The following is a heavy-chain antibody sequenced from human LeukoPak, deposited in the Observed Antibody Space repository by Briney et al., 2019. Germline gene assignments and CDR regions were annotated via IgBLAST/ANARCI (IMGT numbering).Heavy chain of an antibody. D-gene: IGHD3-22*01. Sequence: PGGSLRLSCAASGFTFSSYDMHWVRQATGKGLEWVSAIGTAGDTYYPGSVKGRFTISRENAKNSLYLQMNSLRAGDTAVYYCARAGFYDSSGYPSHALDIWGQGTMVTVSS. J-gene: IGHJ3*02. CDR3: ARAGFYDSSGYPSHALDI. V-gene: IGHV3-13*01. CDR1: GFTFSSYD. CDR2: IGTAGDT.